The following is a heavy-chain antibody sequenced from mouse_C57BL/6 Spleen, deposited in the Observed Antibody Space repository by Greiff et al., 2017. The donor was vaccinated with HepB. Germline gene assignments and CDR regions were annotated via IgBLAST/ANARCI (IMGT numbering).Heavy chain of an antibody. Sequence: QVQLQQSGPELVKPGASVKISCKASGYAFSSSWMNWVKQRPGKGLEWIGRIYPGDRDTNYNGKFKGKATLTADKSSSTAYMQLSSLTSEDSAVYFCARGGTTVVDWYFDVWGTGTTVTVSS. CDR1: GYAFSSSW. CDR3: ARGGTTVVDWYFDV. CDR2: IYPGDRDT. V-gene: IGHV1-82*01. J-gene: IGHJ1*03. D-gene: IGHD1-1*01.